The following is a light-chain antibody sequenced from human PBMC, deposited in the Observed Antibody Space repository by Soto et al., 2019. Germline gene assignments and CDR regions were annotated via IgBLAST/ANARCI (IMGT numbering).Light chain of an antibody. J-gene: IGLJ1*01. Sequence: QSALTQPPSVSGSPGQSVTISCTGTSSDVGGFNYVSWYQHHPGKAPKLMIYDVSKRPSWVPDRFSGSKSGNTASLTISGLQAEDEADYYCCSYAGGYTHYVFATGTKLTVL. CDR3: CSYAGGYTHYV. CDR1: SSDVGGFNY. V-gene: IGLV2-11*01. CDR2: DVS.